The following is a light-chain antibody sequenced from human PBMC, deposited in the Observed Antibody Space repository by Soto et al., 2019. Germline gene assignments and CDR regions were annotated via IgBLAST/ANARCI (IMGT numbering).Light chain of an antibody. CDR2: DAS. CDR1: QSISSW. J-gene: IGKJ1*01. V-gene: IGKV1-5*01. Sequence: DIQMTRSPSTLSASVGDRVTITCRASQSISSWLAWYQQTPGKAPKLLMYDASTLESGAPARFSGSGSGTEFTLTISSLQPEDFATYHCQEYKTWTFGQGTKVDIK. CDR3: QEYKTWT.